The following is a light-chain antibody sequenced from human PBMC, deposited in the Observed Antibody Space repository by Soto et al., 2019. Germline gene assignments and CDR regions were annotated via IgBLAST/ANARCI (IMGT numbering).Light chain of an antibody. J-gene: IGKJ4*01. V-gene: IGKV3-20*01. Sequence: EIVGTQSPGTLSLSPGERATLSCRASQSVSSSYLAWYQQKPGQAPRLLIYGASSRATGIPDRFSGSGSGTDFTLTISRLEPEDFAVYYCQQYGSSPLTFGGGTKVDIK. CDR2: GAS. CDR3: QQYGSSPLT. CDR1: QSVSSSY.